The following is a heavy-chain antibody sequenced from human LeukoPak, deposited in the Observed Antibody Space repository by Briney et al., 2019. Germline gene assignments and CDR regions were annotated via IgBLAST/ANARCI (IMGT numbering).Heavy chain of an antibody. CDR2: INSDGSST. D-gene: IGHD4-17*01. CDR1: GLTFSSYW. J-gene: IGHJ4*02. V-gene: IGHV3-74*01. Sequence: PGGSLRLSCAASGLTFSSYWMHWVRQAPGKGPVWVSRINSDGSSTSYADSVKGRFTISRDNAKNTLYLQMNSLRAEDTAVYYCASNFHGGYHYWGQGTLVTVSS. CDR3: ASNFHGGYHY.